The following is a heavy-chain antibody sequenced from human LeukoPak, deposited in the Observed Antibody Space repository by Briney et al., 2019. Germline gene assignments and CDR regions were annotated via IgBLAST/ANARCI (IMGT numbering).Heavy chain of an antibody. V-gene: IGHV3-15*01. D-gene: IGHD3-10*01. CDR2: IKSKGDGETI. Sequence: PGGSLRLSCAASGFTFTNAWMSWVRQAPGKGLEWVGRIKSKGDGETIDNAAPVKGRFIMSRDDSKATLYLQMNSLKAEDTAVYYCSKEELVFSYWGQGTLVTVSS. J-gene: IGHJ4*02. CDR1: GFTFTNAW. CDR3: SKEELVFSY.